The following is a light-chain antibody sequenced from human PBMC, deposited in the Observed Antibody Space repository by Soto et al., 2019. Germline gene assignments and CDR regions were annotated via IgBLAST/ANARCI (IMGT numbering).Light chain of an antibody. Sequence: AIQLTQSPSSLSASVGDSVTITCRASQGISNTLAWYQQKPGKPPKLLMYDASTLESGVPSRFSGSGSGTDFTLTISSLQPEDFATYYCQQFNSYPYTFGQGTKLEIK. CDR3: QQFNSYPYT. CDR1: QGISNT. CDR2: DAS. V-gene: IGKV1-13*02. J-gene: IGKJ2*01.